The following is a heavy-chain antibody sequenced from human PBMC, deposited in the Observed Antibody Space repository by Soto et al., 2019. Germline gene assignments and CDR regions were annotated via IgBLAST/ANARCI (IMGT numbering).Heavy chain of an antibody. J-gene: IGHJ4*02. CDR1: GGSISSYY. Sequence: SETLSLTCTVSGGSISSYYWSWIRQPPGKGLEWIGYIYYSGSTNYNPSLMSRVTISVDTSKNQFSLKLSSVTAADTAVYYCARVGSSWYIYFDYWGQGTLVTVSS. CDR3: ARVGSSWYIYFDY. CDR2: IYYSGST. D-gene: IGHD6-13*01. V-gene: IGHV4-59*01.